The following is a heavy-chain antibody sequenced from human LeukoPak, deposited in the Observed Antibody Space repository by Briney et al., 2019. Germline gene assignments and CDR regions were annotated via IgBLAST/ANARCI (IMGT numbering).Heavy chain of an antibody. CDR2: INHSGST. J-gene: IGHJ6*03. D-gene: IGHD2-2*01. V-gene: IGHV4-34*01. Sequence: SETLSLTCAVYGGSFSGYYWSWIRQPPGKGLEWIGEINHSGSTNYNPSLKSRVTISVDTSKNQFSLKLSSVTAADTAVYYCARDIVVVPARYPYYYYYYMDVWGKGTTVTVSS. CDR3: ARDIVVVPARYPYYYYYYMDV. CDR1: GGSFSGYY.